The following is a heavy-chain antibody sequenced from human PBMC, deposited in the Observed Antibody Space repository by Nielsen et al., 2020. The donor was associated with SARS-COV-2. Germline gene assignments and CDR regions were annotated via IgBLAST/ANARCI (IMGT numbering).Heavy chain of an antibody. D-gene: IGHD6-19*01. CDR2: IWRGGNYK. J-gene: IGHJ4*02. CDR1: GFAFSTHA. V-gene: IGHV3-33*04. Sequence: GESLKISCAASGFAFSTHAMHWVRQAPGKGLEWVAMIWRGGNYKFYPDSVRGRFTISRDDSKNLVSLQMESLRVKDTALYYCTRDPPDSGWALDYWGQGIPVTVSS. CDR3: TRDPPDSGWALDY.